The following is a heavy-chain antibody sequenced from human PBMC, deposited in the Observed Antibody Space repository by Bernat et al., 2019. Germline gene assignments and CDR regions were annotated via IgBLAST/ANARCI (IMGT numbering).Heavy chain of an antibody. J-gene: IGHJ6*02. Sequence: QVQLVQSGAEVKKPGASVKVSCKASGYTFTSYGISWVRQAPGQGLEWMGWSSAYNGNTNYAQKLQGRVTMTTDTSTSTDYMELRSVRSDEAAVYYCAREGIAAAGTPSAYYYYYGMDVWGQGTTVTVSS. V-gene: IGHV1-18*04. CDR2: SSAYNGNT. D-gene: IGHD6-13*01. CDR3: AREGIAAAGTPSAYYYYYGMDV. CDR1: GYTFTSYG.